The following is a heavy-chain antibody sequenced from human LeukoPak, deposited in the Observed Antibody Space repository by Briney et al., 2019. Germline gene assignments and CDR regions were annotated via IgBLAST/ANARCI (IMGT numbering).Heavy chain of an antibody. V-gene: IGHV4-34*01. J-gene: IGHJ4*02. CDR1: GGSFSGYY. CDR2: INHSGST. CDR3: ARARRDYGRSFDY. D-gene: IGHD4-17*01. Sequence: SETLSLTCAVYGGSFSGYYWSWIRQPPGKGLEWIGEINHSGSTNYNSSLKSRVTISVDTSKNQFSLKLSSVTAADTAVYCARARRDYGRSFDYWGQGTLVTVSS.